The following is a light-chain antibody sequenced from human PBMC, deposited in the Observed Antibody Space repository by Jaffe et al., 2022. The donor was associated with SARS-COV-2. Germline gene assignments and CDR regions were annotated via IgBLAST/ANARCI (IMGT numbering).Light chain of an antibody. J-gene: IGLJ2*01. CDR2: ADS. V-gene: IGLV3-21*02. CDR3: QVWDSSSDHRVV. Sequence: SYVLTQPPSVSVAPGQTARISCGGSNIGSKSVHWYQQRPGQAPVLVVYADSDRPSGIPERFSGSNSGNTATLTISRVEAGDEADYYCQVWDSSSDHRVVFGGGTKVTVL. CDR1: NIGSKS.